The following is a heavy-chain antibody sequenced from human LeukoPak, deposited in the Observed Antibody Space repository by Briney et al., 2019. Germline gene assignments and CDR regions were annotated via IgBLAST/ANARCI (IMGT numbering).Heavy chain of an antibody. CDR2: IYPGDSDT. J-gene: IGHJ5*02. CDR1: GYSFTSYW. CDR3: ARHELLWFGELFSGWFDP. Sequence: GESLKISCKGSGYSFTSYWIGWVRQMPGKGLEWMGIIYPGDSDTRYSPSFQGQVTISADKSISTACLQWSSLKASDTAMYYCARHELLWFGELFSGWFDPWGQGTLVTVSS. V-gene: IGHV5-51*01. D-gene: IGHD3-10*01.